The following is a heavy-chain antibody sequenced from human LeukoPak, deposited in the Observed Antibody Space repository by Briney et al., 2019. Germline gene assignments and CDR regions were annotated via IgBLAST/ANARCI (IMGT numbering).Heavy chain of an antibody. J-gene: IGHJ4*02. Sequence: SETLSLTCTVSVGSISSGGYYLSWIRQHPGKGLEWIVYIYYSGSTYYNPSLKSRVTISVDTSKNQFSLKLSSVTAADTAVYYCARGLNYALWYWGQGTLVTVSS. V-gene: IGHV4-31*03. CDR3: ARGLNYALWY. D-gene: IGHD4-11*01. CDR2: IYYSGST. CDR1: VGSISSGGYY.